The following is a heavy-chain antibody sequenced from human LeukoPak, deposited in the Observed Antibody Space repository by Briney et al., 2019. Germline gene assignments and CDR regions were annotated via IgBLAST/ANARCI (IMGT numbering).Heavy chain of an antibody. D-gene: IGHD6-19*01. CDR2: ISSSSSYI. J-gene: IGHJ4*02. Sequence: GGSLRLSCAASGFTFSTYSMNWVRQAPGKGLEWVSSISSSSSYIYYADSVKGRLTISRDNAKNSLYLQMNSLRAEDTAVYYCARASGWYVFDYWGQGTLVTVSS. CDR3: ARASGWYVFDY. CDR1: GFTFSTYS. V-gene: IGHV3-21*01.